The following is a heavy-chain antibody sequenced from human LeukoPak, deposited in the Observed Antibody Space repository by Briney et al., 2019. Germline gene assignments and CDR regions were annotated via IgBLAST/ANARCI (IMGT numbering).Heavy chain of an antibody. CDR1: GSTFTSYW. J-gene: IGHJ5*02. D-gene: IGHD3-10*01. Sequence: PGESLQISCQGSGSTFTSYWIGWVRQLPGKGLEWMGIIYPGDSDTRYSPSFHGQVTISADKSISTAYLQWSSLKASDTAMDYCARRGLIWFGEGSWFDPWGQGTLVTVSS. CDR3: ARRGLIWFGEGSWFDP. V-gene: IGHV5-51*01. CDR2: IYPGDSDT.